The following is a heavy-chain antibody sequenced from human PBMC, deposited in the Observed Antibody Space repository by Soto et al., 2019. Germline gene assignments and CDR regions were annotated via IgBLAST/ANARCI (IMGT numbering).Heavy chain of an antibody. Sequence: EVQLVESGGGLAQPGGSLTLSCFTSGDTLSGHWMHWVRQSPGKGLVWVAGLNSDGTTTIYADSVKGRFTVSRDNGKNTVYLQMDSLRVEDTAVYYCTGSFYYSSWGQGILVTVSS. CDR1: GDTLSGHW. D-gene: IGHD3-10*01. CDR3: TGSFYYSS. J-gene: IGHJ5*02. CDR2: LNSDGTTT. V-gene: IGHV3-74*01.